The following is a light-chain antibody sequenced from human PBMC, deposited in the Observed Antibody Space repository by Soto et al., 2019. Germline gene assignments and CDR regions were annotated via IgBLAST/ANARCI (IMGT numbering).Light chain of an antibody. J-gene: IGLJ1*01. CDR3: CSYAGSYTYV. CDR1: ISDVGGYDY. CDR2: DVS. V-gene: IGLV2-11*01. Sequence: QSVLTQPRSVSGSPGQSVTISCTGTISDVGGYDYVSWYQQHPGKAPQLMIYDVSERPSGVPDRFSGSKSGNTASLTISGLQAEDEADYYCCSYAGSYTYVFGTGTKVTVL.